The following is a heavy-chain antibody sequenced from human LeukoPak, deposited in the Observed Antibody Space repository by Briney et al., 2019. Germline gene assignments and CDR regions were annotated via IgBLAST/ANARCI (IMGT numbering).Heavy chain of an antibody. J-gene: IGHJ4*02. CDR1: GGSVSSSNW. CDR3: ARRDYYDSSGYGL. D-gene: IGHD3-22*01. V-gene: IGHV4-31*11. Sequence: SETLSLTCAVSGGSVSSSNWWSWIRQHPGKGLEWIGYIYYSGSTYYNPSLKSRVTISVDTSKNQFSLKLSSVTAADTAVYYCARRDYYDSSGYGLWGQGTLVTVSS. CDR2: IYYSGST.